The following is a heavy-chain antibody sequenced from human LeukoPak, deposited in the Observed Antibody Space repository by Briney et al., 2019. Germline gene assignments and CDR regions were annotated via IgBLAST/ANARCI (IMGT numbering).Heavy chain of an antibody. V-gene: IGHV4-39*07. J-gene: IGHJ4*02. Sequence: SETLSLTCTVSGGSISSSSYYWDWIRQPPGKGLEWIGSIYYSGSTYYNPSLKSRVTISVDTSKNQFSLKLSSVTAADAAVYYCARATYDSSGLEYYFDYWGQGTLVTVSS. CDR2: IYYSGST. D-gene: IGHD3-22*01. CDR1: GGSISSSSYY. CDR3: ARATYDSSGLEYYFDY.